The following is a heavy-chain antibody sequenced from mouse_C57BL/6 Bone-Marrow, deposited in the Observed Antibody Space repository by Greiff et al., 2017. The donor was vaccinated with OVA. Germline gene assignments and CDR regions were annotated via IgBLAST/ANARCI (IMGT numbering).Heavy chain of an antibody. J-gene: IGHJ2*01. CDR3: ARYRGGLYYFDY. Sequence: EVQLVESGGGLVQPGGSLSLSCEASGFTFTDYYMSWVRQPPGKALEWLGFIRNKANGYTTEYSASVKGRFTISRYNSQSILYLLMNALRAEDSATYYCARYRGGLYYFDYWGQGTTLTVSS. CDR1: GFTFTDYY. V-gene: IGHV7-3*01. CDR2: IRNKANGYTT.